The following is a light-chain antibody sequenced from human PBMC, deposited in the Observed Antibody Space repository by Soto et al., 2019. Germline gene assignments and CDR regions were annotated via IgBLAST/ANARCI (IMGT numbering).Light chain of an antibody. CDR1: QSIDSW. CDR3: QQYDDYSAYT. CDR2: DAS. Sequence: DIQMTQSPSTLSASVGDRVTITCRASQSIDSWLAWYQQKPGKAPKLLIYDASSLESGVPSRFSGRGSGTDFTLTISSLQPDDYATYYCQQYDDYSAYTFGQGTKLEIK. J-gene: IGKJ2*01. V-gene: IGKV1-5*01.